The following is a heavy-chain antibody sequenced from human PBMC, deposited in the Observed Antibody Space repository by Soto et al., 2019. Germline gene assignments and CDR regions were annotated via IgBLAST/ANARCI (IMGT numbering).Heavy chain of an antibody. CDR2: ISSSSSTI. Sequence: GGSLRLSCAASGFTFSSYSMNWVRQAPGKGLEWVSYISSSSSTIYYADSVKGRFTISRDNAKNSLYLQMNSLRDEDTAVYYCARDLLLWFGELLYYGMDVWGQGTTVTVSS. CDR3: ARDLLLWFGELLYYGMDV. CDR1: GFTFSSYS. D-gene: IGHD3-10*01. J-gene: IGHJ6*02. V-gene: IGHV3-48*02.